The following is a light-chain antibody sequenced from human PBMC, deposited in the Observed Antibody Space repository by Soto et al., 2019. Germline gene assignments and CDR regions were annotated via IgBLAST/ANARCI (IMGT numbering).Light chain of an antibody. CDR1: SSGVGGYNY. Sequence: QSALTQPASVSGSPGQSITISCTGSSSGVGGYNYVSWYQQHPGKAPKLIIYEVTYRPSGVSNRFSGSKSGNTASLTISGLQSEDEADYYCSSYTVTNFLSYVFGTGTKVTVL. J-gene: IGLJ1*01. CDR3: SSYTVTNFLSYV. CDR2: EVT. V-gene: IGLV2-14*01.